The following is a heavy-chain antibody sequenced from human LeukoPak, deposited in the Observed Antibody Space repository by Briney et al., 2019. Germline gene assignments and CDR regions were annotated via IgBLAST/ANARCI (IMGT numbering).Heavy chain of an antibody. V-gene: IGHV3-21*01. CDR3: TRVGDLYYYYMDV. CDR1: GFTFSSYS. J-gene: IGHJ6*03. Sequence: GGSLRLSCAASGFTFSSYSMNWVRQAPGKGLEWVSSISSSSYIYYADSVKGRFTISRDNAKNSLYLQMNSLRAEDTAVYYCTRVGDLYYYYMDVWGKGTTVTVSS. CDR2: ISSSSYI.